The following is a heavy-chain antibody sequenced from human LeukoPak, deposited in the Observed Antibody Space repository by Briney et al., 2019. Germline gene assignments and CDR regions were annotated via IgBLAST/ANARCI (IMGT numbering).Heavy chain of an antibody. J-gene: IGHJ4*02. CDR1: GGSISSYY. V-gene: IGHV4-59*01. D-gene: IGHD5-18*01. Sequence: SETLSLTCTVSGGSISSYYWSWIRQPPGKGLEWIGYIYYSGSTNYNPSLKSRVTISVDTSKNRFSLKLSSVTAADTAVYYCARAAMAVFDYWGQGTLVTVSS. CDR2: IYYSGST. CDR3: ARAAMAVFDY.